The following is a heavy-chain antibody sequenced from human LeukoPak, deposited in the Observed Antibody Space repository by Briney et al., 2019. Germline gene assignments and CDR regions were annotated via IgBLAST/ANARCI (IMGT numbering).Heavy chain of an antibody. V-gene: IGHV3-7*03. CDR3: ARVGPASSGWPESFDY. J-gene: IGHJ4*02. Sequence: GGSLRLSCAASGFTFNSYWMNWVRQAPGPRVEWVANIKRDGSEKYYVASVKGRFTISRDNAKNSLDLQMNSLRVEDTAVYYCARVGPASSGWPESFDYWGQGTLVTVSS. CDR1: GFTFNSYW. CDR2: IKRDGSEK. D-gene: IGHD6-19*01.